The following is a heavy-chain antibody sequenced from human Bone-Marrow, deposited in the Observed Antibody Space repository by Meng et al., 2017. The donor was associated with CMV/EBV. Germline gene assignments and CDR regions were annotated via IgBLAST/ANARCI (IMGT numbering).Heavy chain of an antibody. CDR2: IYYSGST. Sequence: SETLSLTCTVSGGSISSSSYYWGWIRQPPGKGLEWIGSIYYSGSTYYNPSLKSRVTISVDTSKNQFSLKLSSVTAADTAVYYCATDGGIVSRPLFDYWGQGTLVTGSS. V-gene: IGHV4-39*07. D-gene: IGHD1-26*01. CDR3: ATDGGIVSRPLFDY. CDR1: GGSISSSSYY. J-gene: IGHJ4*02.